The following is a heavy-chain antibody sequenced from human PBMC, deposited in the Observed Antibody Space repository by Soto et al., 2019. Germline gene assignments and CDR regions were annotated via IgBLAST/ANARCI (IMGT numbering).Heavy chain of an antibody. CDR3: AKDLWVEEVAARPFRGYFQH. J-gene: IGHJ1*01. V-gene: IGHV3-23*01. D-gene: IGHD6-6*01. Sequence: GGSLRLSCAASGFTFSSYAMSWVRQAPGKGLEWVSAISGSGGSTYYADSVKGRFTISRDNSKNTLYLQMNSLRAEDTAVYYCAKDLWVEEVAARPFRGYFQHWGQGTLVTVSS. CDR1: GFTFSSYA. CDR2: ISGSGGST.